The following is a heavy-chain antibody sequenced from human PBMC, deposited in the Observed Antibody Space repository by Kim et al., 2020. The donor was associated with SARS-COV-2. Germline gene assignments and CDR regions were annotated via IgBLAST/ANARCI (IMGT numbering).Heavy chain of an antibody. CDR3: AALTGTVSDY. D-gene: IGHD1-20*01. V-gene: IGHV4-59*01. J-gene: IGHJ4*02. CDR2: NT. Sequence: NTNYTPSLKSRVTISVATSKTQFSLTLSSVTAADTAVYYCAALTGTVSDYWGQGTLVTVSS.